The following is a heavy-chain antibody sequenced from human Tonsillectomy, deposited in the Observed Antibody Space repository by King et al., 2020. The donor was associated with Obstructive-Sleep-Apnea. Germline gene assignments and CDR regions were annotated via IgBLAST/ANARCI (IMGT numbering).Heavy chain of an antibody. D-gene: IGHD6-13*01. J-gene: IGHJ4*02. CDR2: IGGSGAST. Sequence: VQLVESGGGSVQPGGSLRLSCAASGFTFSSSAMSWVRQAPGKGLEWVSAIGGSGASTYYADSVKGRFTISRDNSRNTLYLQMNSLRGEDAAIYYCAKISGGIASASNFDYWGQGTLVTVSS. CDR3: AKISGGIASASNFDY. V-gene: IGHV3-23*04. CDR1: GFTFSSSA.